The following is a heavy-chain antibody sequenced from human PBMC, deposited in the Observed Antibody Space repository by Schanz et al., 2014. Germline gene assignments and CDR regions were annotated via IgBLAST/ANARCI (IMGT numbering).Heavy chain of an antibody. CDR2: ISSSSDYI. Sequence: EVQLVESGGGLVKPGGSLRLSCAASGFTFSAYTMNWIRQAPGKGLEWVSSISSSSDYIYYADSVNGRFTISRDNAKNSLYLQMNSLRVDDTAAYYCARDYKLFYELDYWGQGTLVTVSS. D-gene: IGHD3-10*01. J-gene: IGHJ4*02. CDR3: ARDYKLFYELDY. V-gene: IGHV3-21*01. CDR1: GFTFSAYT.